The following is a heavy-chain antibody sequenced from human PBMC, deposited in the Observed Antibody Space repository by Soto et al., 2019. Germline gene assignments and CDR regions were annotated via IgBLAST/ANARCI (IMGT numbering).Heavy chain of an antibody. D-gene: IGHD1-1*01. Sequence: QVQLVESGGGVVQPGRSLRLSCAASGFTFSSYAMHWVRQAPGKGLEWVAVISYDGSNKYYADSVKGRFTISRDNSKNTLYLQMNRLRAEDTAVYYCATPHPDGYNSPYFGYWGQGTLVTVSS. CDR3: ATPHPDGYNSPYFGY. CDR1: GFTFSSYA. V-gene: IGHV3-30-3*01. J-gene: IGHJ4*02. CDR2: ISYDGSNK.